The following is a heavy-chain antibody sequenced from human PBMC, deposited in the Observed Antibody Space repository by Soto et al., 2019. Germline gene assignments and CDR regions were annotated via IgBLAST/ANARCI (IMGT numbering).Heavy chain of an antibody. CDR1: GYTLTELS. CDR3: ATGISGYSNYHYFDY. D-gene: IGHD4-4*01. CDR2: FDPEDGET. V-gene: IGHV1-24*01. Sequence: ASVKVSCKVSGYTLTELSMHWVRQAPGKGLEWMGGFDPEDGETIYAQKFQGRVTMTEDTSTDTAYMELSSLRSEDTAVYYCATGISGYSNYHYFDYWGQGTLVTVSS. J-gene: IGHJ4*02.